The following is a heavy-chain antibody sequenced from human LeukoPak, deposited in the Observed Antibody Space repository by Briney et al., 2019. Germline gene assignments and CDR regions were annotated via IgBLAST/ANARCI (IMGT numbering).Heavy chain of an antibody. D-gene: IGHD6-19*01. CDR2: INHSGGT. CDR1: GYSISSGYY. J-gene: IGHJ4*02. V-gene: IGHV4-38-2*02. CDR3: SSRAGRSDY. Sequence: SETLSLTCTVSGYSISSGYYWGWIRQPPGKGLELIGSINHSGGTYYNPSLKSRVTISVDTSKNQFSLKLSSVTAADTAVYASSSRAGRSDYWGQGTLATVSS.